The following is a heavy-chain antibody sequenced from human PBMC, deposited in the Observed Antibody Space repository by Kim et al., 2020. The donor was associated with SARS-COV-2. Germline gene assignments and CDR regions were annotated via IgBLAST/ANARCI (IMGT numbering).Heavy chain of an antibody. V-gene: IGHV1-69*13. D-gene: IGHD3-9*01. Sequence: SVKVSCKASGGTFSSYAISWVRQAPGQGLEWMGGIIPIFGTANYAQKFQGRVTITADESTSTAYMELSSLRSEDTAVYYCARGEPVAYDILTGYRGFDPWGQGTLVTVSS. CDR3: ARGEPVAYDILTGYRGFDP. CDR1: GGTFSSYA. CDR2: IIPIFGTA. J-gene: IGHJ5*02.